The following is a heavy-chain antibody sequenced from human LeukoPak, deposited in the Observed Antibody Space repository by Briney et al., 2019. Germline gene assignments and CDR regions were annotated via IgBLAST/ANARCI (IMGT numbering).Heavy chain of an antibody. CDR1: GFTFSSYG. V-gene: IGHV3-23*01. CDR3: AKAQSTYGDYVPIDY. D-gene: IGHD4-17*01. J-gene: IGHJ4*02. Sequence: GGSLRLSCAASGFTFSSYGIHWVRQAPGKGLEWVSAISGSGGSTYYADSVKGRFTISRDNSKNTLYLQMNSLRAEDTAVYYCAKAQSTYGDYVPIDYWGQGTLVTVSS. CDR2: ISGSGGST.